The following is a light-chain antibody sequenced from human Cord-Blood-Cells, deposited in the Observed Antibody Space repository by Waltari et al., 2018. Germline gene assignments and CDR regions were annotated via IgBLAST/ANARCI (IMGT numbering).Light chain of an antibody. CDR1: QRVSSSY. CDR2: GAS. CDR3: QQYGSSPPRYT. Sequence: IVLTQSPGTLSLSPGERATLSCRASQRVSSSYLAWYQQKPAQAPRLLIYGASSRATGIPDRFSGSGSGTDFTLTISRLEPEDFAVYYCQQYGSSPPRYTFGQGTKLEIK. V-gene: IGKV3-20*01. J-gene: IGKJ2*01.